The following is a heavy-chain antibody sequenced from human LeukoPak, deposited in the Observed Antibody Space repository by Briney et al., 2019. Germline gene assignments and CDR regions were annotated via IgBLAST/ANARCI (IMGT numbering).Heavy chain of an antibody. Sequence: GGSLRLSCAASGFSSNSYAMSWVRQAPGKGLEWVSAVSGRGERTYYADFVQGRFSISRDNSKDTVYLQMNSLRAGDTAIYYCANQPGLYDSGWSWTYHFFGVDVWGQGTTVTVSS. D-gene: IGHD6-19*01. J-gene: IGHJ6*02. CDR3: ANQPGLYDSGWSWTYHFFGVDV. CDR2: VSGRGERT. CDR1: GFSSNSYA. V-gene: IGHV3-23*01.